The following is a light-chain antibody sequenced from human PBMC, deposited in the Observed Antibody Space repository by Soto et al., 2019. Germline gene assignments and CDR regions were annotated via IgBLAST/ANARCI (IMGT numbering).Light chain of an antibody. J-gene: IGKJ1*01. CDR1: QIISSSY. Sequence: EIVLTQSPGTLSLSPGERATLSCRASQIISSSYLAWYQQKPGQAPRLLIYGTFNRATGIPDRFSGSGSGTDFTLTISRLEPEDFAVYYCQQYGDSPRVFGQGTKVEIK. CDR3: QQYGDSPRV. V-gene: IGKV3-20*01. CDR2: GTF.